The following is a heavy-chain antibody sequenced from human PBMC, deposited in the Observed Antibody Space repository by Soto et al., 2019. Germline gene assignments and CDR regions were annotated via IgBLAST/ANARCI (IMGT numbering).Heavy chain of an antibody. CDR3: ARDYGGSSFDY. CDR2: ISSSGSTI. V-gene: IGHV3-48*03. D-gene: IGHD6-13*01. CDR1: GFTFSSYE. Sequence: GGSLRLSCAASGFTFSSYEMNWVRQAPGKGLEWVSYISSSGSTIYYADSVKGRFTISRDNAKNSLYLQMNSLRAEDTAVYYCARDYGGSSFDYWGQGTLVTVSS. J-gene: IGHJ4*02.